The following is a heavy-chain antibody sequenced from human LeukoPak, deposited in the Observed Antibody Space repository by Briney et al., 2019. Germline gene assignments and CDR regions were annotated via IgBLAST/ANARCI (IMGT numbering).Heavy chain of an antibody. CDR2: IKQDGSEK. J-gene: IGHJ4*02. CDR1: GFTFSSYW. Sequence: GGSLRLSCVASGFTFSSYWMSWVRQAPGKGLEWVANIKQDGSEKYYVDSVKGRFTISRDNAKNSLYLQMNSLRAEDTAVYYCARRFRYSSSWYSGGYYFDYWGQGTLVTVSS. D-gene: IGHD6-13*01. V-gene: IGHV3-7*01. CDR3: ARRFRYSSSWYSGGYYFDY.